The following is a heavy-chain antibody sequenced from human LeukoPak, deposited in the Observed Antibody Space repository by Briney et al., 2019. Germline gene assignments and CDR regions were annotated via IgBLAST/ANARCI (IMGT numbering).Heavy chain of an antibody. D-gene: IGHD6-6*01. CDR1: GFTFSSYS. CDR3: ARVGQQLVRYYMDV. V-gene: IGHV3-21*01. Sequence: GGSLRLSYAASGFTFSSYSMNWVRQAPGKGLEWVSSISSSSSYIYYADSVKGRFTISRDNAKNSLYLQMNSLRAEDTAVYYCARVGQQLVRYYMDVWGKGTTVTVSS. J-gene: IGHJ6*03. CDR2: ISSSSSYI.